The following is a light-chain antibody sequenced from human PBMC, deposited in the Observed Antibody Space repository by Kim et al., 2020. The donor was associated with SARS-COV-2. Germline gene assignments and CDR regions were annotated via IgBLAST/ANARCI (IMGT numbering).Light chain of an antibody. V-gene: IGLV2-14*03. Sequence: QSVLTQPASVSGSPGQSITISCTGTSSDIGGSYNYVSWYQQHPGKAPKLMIYDVSNRPSGVSNRFSGSKSGNTASLTISGLQAEDEADYYCSSYTSSSTLVVFGGGTQLTVL. J-gene: IGLJ2*01. CDR1: SSDIGGSYNY. CDR3: SSYTSSSTLVV. CDR2: DVS.